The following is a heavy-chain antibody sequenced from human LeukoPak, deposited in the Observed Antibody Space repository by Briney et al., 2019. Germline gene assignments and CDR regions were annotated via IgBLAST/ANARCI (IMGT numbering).Heavy chain of an antibody. CDR3: ATGGEKTYYDFWSGYPWYMDV. CDR1: GYTLTGLS. D-gene: IGHD3-3*01. J-gene: IGHJ6*03. CDR2: FDPEDGET. V-gene: IGHV1-24*01. Sequence: ASVKVSCKVSGYTLTGLSMHWVRQAPGKGLEWMGGFDPEDGETIYAQKFQGRVTMTEDTSTDTAYMELSSLRSEDTAVYYCATGGEKTYYDFWSGYPWYMDVWGKGTTVTVSS.